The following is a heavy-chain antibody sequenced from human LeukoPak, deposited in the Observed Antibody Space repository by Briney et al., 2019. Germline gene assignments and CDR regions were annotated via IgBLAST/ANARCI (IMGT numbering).Heavy chain of an antibody. J-gene: IGHJ3*02. CDR2: ISAYNGST. CDR1: GYTFTSYG. Sequence: ASVKVSCKASGYTFTSYGISWVRQAPGQGHERMGWISAYNGSTNYAQKLQGRVTMTTDTSTSTAYMELRSLRSDDTAVYYCARGRDYGGNVDAFDIWGQGTMVTVSS. D-gene: IGHD4-23*01. CDR3: ARGRDYGGNVDAFDI. V-gene: IGHV1-18*01.